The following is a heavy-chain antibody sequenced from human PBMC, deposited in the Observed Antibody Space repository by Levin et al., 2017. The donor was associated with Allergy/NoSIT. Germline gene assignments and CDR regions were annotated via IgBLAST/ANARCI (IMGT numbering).Heavy chain of an antibody. V-gene: IGHV3-33*01. D-gene: IGHD3-3*01. Sequence: PGGSLRLSCAASGFTFSSYGMHWVRQAPGKGLEWVAVIWYDGSNKYYADSVKGRFTISRDNSKNTLYLQMNSLRAEDTAVYYCARGIEQGITIFGVVISHYYYYGMDVWGQGTTVTVSS. CDR1: GFTFSSYG. CDR3: ARGIEQGITIFGVVISHYYYYGMDV. CDR2: IWYDGSNK. J-gene: IGHJ6*02.